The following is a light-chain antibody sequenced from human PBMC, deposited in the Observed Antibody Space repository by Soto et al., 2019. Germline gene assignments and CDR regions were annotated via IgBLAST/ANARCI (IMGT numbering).Light chain of an antibody. Sequence: QPVLTQPPSVSGASGQRVTISCTGSTSNLGAGYDVHWYQQLPGTVPKLLIYDNNNRPSGVPDRFSGSKSGTSASLAITGLQAEDEADYYCQSFGGSLSGWVFGGGTKVTVL. V-gene: IGLV1-40*01. CDR1: TSNLGAGYD. CDR3: QSFGGSLSGWV. CDR2: DNN. J-gene: IGLJ3*02.